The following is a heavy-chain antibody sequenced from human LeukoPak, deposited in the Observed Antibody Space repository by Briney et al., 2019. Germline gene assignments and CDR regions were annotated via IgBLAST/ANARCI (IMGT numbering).Heavy chain of an antibody. D-gene: IGHD2-21*02. J-gene: IGHJ4*02. CDR3: ARADFTYCGGDCYYFDY. V-gene: IGHV4-30-4*01. CDR1: GGSISSGDYY. Sequence: PSQTLSLTCTVSGGSISSGDYYWSWIRQPPGKGLEWIGYIYYSGSTYYNPSLKSRVTISVDTSKNQFSLKLGSVTAADTAVYYCARADFTYCGGDCYYFDYWGQGTLVTVSS. CDR2: IYYSGST.